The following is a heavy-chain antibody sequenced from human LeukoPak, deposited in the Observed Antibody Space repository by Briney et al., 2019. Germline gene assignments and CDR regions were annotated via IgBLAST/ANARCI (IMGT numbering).Heavy chain of an antibody. CDR3: ARDSRGGYDSSGIDY. Sequence: PSQTLSLTCTVSGGSISSGGYYWSWIRQHPGKGLERIGYIYYSGSTYYNPSLKSRVTISVDTPKNQFSLKLSSVTAADTAVYYCARDSRGGYDSSGIDYWGQGTLVTVSS. CDR2: IYYSGST. J-gene: IGHJ4*02. D-gene: IGHD3-22*01. V-gene: IGHV4-31*03. CDR1: GGSISSGGYY.